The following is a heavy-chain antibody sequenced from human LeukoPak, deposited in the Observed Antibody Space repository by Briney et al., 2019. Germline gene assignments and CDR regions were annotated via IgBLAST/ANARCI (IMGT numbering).Heavy chain of an antibody. CDR2: IKEQGNEK. Sequence: PGGSLRLSCVASGFTFSNYWMSWVRQTPGKGLEWVANIKEQGNEKCYVDSVKGRFTISRDNAENSLYLQLSSLRAEDTAVYYCARGARTFDHWGQGALVTVSS. CDR1: GFTFSNYW. V-gene: IGHV3-7*04. J-gene: IGHJ4*02. D-gene: IGHD1-14*01. CDR3: ARGARTFDH.